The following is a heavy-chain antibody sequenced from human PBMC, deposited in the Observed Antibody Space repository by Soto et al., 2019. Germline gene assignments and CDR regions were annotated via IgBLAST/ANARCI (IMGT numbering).Heavy chain of an antibody. CDR2: IIPIFGTA. V-gene: IGHV1-69*13. J-gene: IGHJ6*02. D-gene: IGHD6-6*01. Sequence: SVKVSCKASGGTLSSYAIDWVRQAPGQGLEWMGGIIPIFGTANYAQKFQGRVTITADESTSTAYMELSSLRSEDTAVYYCARDSARPRETYYYYYGMDVWGQGTTVTVSS. CDR3: ARDSARPRETYYYYYGMDV. CDR1: GGTLSSYA.